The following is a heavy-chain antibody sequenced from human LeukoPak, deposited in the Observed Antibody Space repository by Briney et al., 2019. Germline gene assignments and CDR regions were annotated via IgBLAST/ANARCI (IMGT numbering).Heavy chain of an antibody. CDR1: GGTFSSYA. D-gene: IGHD6-13*01. J-gene: IGHJ5*02. Sequence: EASVKVSCKASGGTFSSYAISWVRQAPGQGLEWMARIIPILGIANYAQKFQGRVTITEDKSTSTAYMELSSLRCEDTAVYYCARGLYRSRWYDPWGQGTLVTVYS. CDR2: IIPILGIA. CDR3: ARGLYRSRWYDP. V-gene: IGHV1-69*04.